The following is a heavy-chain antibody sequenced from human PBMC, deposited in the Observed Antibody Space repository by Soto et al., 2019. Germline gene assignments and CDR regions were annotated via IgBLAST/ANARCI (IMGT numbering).Heavy chain of an antibody. J-gene: IGHJ4*02. D-gene: IGHD3-22*01. V-gene: IGHV4-59*08. CDR1: GDSISSYY. CDR3: ARLVYYDSSGYYYFDY. Sequence: SETLSLTCTVSGDSISSYYWSWIRQPPGKGLEWVGYISYTGSTIYNPSLESRATISLDTSKNQVSLSLSSVTAADTAVYYCARLVYYDSSGYYYFDYWGQGTLVTVSS. CDR2: ISYTGST.